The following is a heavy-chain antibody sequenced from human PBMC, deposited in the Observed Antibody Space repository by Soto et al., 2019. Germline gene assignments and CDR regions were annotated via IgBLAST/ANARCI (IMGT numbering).Heavy chain of an antibody. V-gene: IGHV3-30*18. D-gene: IGHD3-3*01. CDR2: ISYDGSNK. Sequence: LRLASSASGFTFSSYGMHWVGQAPGKGLEGVAVISYDGSNKYYADSVKGRFTISKDNSKNTLYLQMNSLRAEDTAVYYCAKVRYDFWSGTPLGYYYGMDVWGQGTTVTVSS. CDR1: GFTFSSYG. CDR3: AKVRYDFWSGTPLGYYYGMDV. J-gene: IGHJ6*02.